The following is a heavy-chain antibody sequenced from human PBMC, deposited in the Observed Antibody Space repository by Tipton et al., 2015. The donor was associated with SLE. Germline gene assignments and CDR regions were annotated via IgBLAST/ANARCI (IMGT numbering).Heavy chain of an antibody. CDR3: ARSHCSSTSCYRYFDY. J-gene: IGHJ4*02. V-gene: IGHV4-39*07. D-gene: IGHD2-2*02. CDR2: VYYTGNT. CDR1: GDSISSSSYY. Sequence: TLSLTCIVSGDSISSSSYYWGWIRQPPGKGLEWVGTVYYTGNTFYNPSLKSRVTILVDTSKNQFSLKLSSVTAADTAVYYCARSHCSSTSCYRYFDYWGQGTLVTVSS.